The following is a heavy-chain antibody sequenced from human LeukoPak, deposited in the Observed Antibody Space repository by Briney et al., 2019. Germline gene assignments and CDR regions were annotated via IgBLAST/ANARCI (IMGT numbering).Heavy chain of an antibody. Sequence: ASVKVSCKASGYTFTGYDMHWVRQAPGQGLEWMGWINPNSGGTNYAQKFQGRVTMTRDTSISTAYMELSTLRCDDTAVYYCARVDFDWYYFDYWGQGTLVTVSS. V-gene: IGHV1-2*02. CDR2: INPNSGGT. J-gene: IGHJ4*02. CDR3: ARVDFDWYYFDY. CDR1: GYTFTGYD. D-gene: IGHD3-9*01.